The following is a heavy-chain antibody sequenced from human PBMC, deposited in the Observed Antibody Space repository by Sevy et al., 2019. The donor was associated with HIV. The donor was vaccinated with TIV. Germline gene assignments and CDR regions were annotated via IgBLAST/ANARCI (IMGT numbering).Heavy chain of an antibody. Sequence: GGSLRLSCVVSGFTFTTSGMHWVRQAPGKVLEWVAVISYHGRDKFYADSVKGRFTISRDNSENMLYLHMNSLTIEDTAVYYCAKDFTGYNGMDVWGQGTMVTVSS. CDR2: ISYHGRDK. D-gene: IGHD3-9*01. V-gene: IGHV3-30*18. J-gene: IGHJ6*02. CDR3: AKDFTGYNGMDV. CDR1: GFTFTTSG.